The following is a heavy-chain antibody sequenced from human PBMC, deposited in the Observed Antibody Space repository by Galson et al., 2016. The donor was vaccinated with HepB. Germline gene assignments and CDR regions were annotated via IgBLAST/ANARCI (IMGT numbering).Heavy chain of an antibody. J-gene: IGHJ4*02. V-gene: IGHV3-23*05. CDR2: IYSDTST. CDR3: ARVPDYSPTFFDY. CDR1: GFAFSVYG. Sequence: SLRLSCAASGFAFSVYGMSWVRQAPGQGLEWVSTIYSDTSTYYADSVKGRFTISRDNSKNTLYLQMNSLRAEDTAIYYCARVPDYSPTFFDYWGQGTLVTVSS. D-gene: IGHD3-9*01.